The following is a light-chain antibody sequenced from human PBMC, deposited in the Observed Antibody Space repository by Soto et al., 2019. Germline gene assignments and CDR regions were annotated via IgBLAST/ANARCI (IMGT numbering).Light chain of an antibody. Sequence: QSALTQPASVSGSPGQSITISCTGTSSDVGGYNYVSWYQHHPGKAPKLMIYEVSNRPSGVSNRFSGSKSGNMASLTISGLQAEDEADYYCSSYTSSSTPVVFGGGTKLTVL. J-gene: IGLJ2*01. CDR2: EVS. CDR1: SSDVGGYNY. V-gene: IGLV2-14*01. CDR3: SSYTSSSTPVV.